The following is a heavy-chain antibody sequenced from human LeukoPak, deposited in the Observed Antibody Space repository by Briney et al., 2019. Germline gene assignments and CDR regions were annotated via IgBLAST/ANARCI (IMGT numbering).Heavy chain of an antibody. CDR2: ISGSGGST. CDR3: AKTGQFDY. J-gene: IGHJ4*02. CDR1: GFTFSSYA. D-gene: IGHD3-10*01. Sequence: GGSLRLSCAASGFTFSSYAMSWVRQAPGKGLEWVTTISGSGGSTYYVDSVKGRFTISRDNSKNTLYLQMNSLRAEDTAIYYCAKTGQFDYWGQGTLVTVSS. V-gene: IGHV3-23*01.